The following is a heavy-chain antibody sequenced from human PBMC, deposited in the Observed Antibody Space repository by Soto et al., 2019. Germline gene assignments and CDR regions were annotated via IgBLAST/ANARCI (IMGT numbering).Heavy chain of an antibody. CDR2: IYYSGST. V-gene: IGHV4-61*08. CDR1: GGSVSSGDYF. Sequence: PSETLSLTCTVSGGSVSSGDYFWIWLRQSPGKRLEWIAYIYYSGSTNYNPSLKSRATISVDTSKSQVSLTLTSMTAADAALYYCARSPNYYYYGFDVWGQGTAVTVS. J-gene: IGHJ6*02. D-gene: IGHD3-10*01. CDR3: ARSPNYYYYGFDV.